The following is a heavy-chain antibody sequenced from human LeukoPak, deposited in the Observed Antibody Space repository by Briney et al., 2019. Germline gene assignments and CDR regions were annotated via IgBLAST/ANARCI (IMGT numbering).Heavy chain of an antibody. V-gene: IGHV1-69*04. CDR2: IIPNLGTT. CDR3: ATTNDGGGYQWGDFFDY. Sequence: SVKVSCKASGGTSNSHAISWVRQAPGQGLEWMGRIIPNLGTTNRAQNFQDRVTLTADKSTNTAYMELTSLTSDDTAVYYCATTNDGGGYQWGDFFDYWGQGTLVTVSS. J-gene: IGHJ4*02. CDR1: GGTSNSHA. D-gene: IGHD3-22*01.